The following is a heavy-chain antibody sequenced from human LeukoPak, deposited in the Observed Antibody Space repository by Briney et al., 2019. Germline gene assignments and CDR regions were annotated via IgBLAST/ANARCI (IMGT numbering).Heavy chain of an antibody. Sequence: GGSLRLSCAASGFTFSSYSMNWVRQAPGKGLEWVSSITGSSSHIFYADSVKGRFTISRDNAKNSLYLQMNSLRAEDTAVYYCAKYLTARGPPYALDVWGQGTTVTVSS. CDR1: GFTFSSYS. CDR3: AKYLTARGPPYALDV. D-gene: IGHD1-14*01. J-gene: IGHJ6*02. V-gene: IGHV3-21*04. CDR2: ITGSSSHI.